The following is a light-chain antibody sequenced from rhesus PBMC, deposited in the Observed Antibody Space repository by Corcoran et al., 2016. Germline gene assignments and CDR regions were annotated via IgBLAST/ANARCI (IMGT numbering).Light chain of an antibody. J-gene: IGKJ1*01. CDR3: RQYSSRRT. CDR2: KAT. Sequence: DIQMTQSPSSLSASVGDTATITCRASQGISSWLAWYQPKPGKAPKHLIYKATSLQSGVPSSFSGSGSGTDLTLTIRSLQSEDFATYYCRQYSSRRTFGQGTKVEIK. CDR1: QGISSW. V-gene: IGKV1-22*01.